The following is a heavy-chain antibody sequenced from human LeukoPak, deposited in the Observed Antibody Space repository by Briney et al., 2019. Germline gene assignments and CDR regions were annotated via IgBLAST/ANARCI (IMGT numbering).Heavy chain of an antibody. CDR2: IYYSGST. J-gene: IGHJ4*02. D-gene: IGHD6-19*01. CDR3: ARDSGSGWYREAPFDY. V-gene: IGHV4-39*07. CDR1: GGSISSSSYY. Sequence: SETLSLTCTVSGGSISSSSYYWGWIRQPPGKGLEWIGSIYYSGSTYYNPSLKSRVTISVDTSKNQFSLKLSSVTAADTAVYYCARDSGSGWYREAPFDYWGQGTLVTVSS.